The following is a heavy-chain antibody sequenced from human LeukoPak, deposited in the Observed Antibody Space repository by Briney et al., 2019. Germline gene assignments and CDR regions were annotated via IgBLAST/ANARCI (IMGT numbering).Heavy chain of an antibody. J-gene: IGHJ4*02. CDR2: IKHDGSEK. V-gene: IGHV3-7*05. CDR3: ARRGSSSSWAHFDY. Sequence: PGGTLSLSCTASGFTFSSYWMTWVRQAQGKGLEWVAKIKHDGSEKYYVDSVKGRFTISRDNAMNSLYLQMNSLGAEDTAVYYCARRGSSSSWAHFDYWGQGTLVTVSS. D-gene: IGHD6-13*01. CDR1: GFTFSSYW.